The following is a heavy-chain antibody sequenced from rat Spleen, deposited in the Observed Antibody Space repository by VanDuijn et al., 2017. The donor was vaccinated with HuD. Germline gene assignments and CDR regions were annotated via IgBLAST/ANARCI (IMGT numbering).Heavy chain of an antibody. J-gene: IGHJ3*01. V-gene: IGHV5S14*01. D-gene: IGHD4-3*01. CDR1: GFTFSNYG. Sequence: EVQLVESGGGLVQPGRSLKLSCAASGFTFSNYGMAWVRQTLTMGLEWVASISTDGGTNYYRDSVKGRFTVSRDNAKNTQYLQMDSLRSEDTATYYCARHWEFGPWFAYWGQGTLVTVSS. CDR3: ARHWEFGPWFAY. CDR2: ISTDGGTN.